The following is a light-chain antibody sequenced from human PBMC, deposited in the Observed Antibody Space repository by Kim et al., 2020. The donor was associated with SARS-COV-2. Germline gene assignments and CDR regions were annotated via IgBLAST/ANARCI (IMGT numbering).Light chain of an antibody. CDR3: QQYDSYPFT. CDR2: AAS. Sequence: ASVWDRVTITCQARQDISHYLAWFQQKPGQAPKPLMRAASNLESGVPSRFSGSGSGTDFTLTISSLQPEDFATYYCQQYDSYPFTFGPGTKVDIK. CDR1: QDISHY. J-gene: IGKJ3*01. V-gene: IGKV1-16*01.